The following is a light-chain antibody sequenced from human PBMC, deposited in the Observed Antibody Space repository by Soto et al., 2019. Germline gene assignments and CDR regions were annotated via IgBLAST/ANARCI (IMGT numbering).Light chain of an antibody. CDR2: DVT. J-gene: IGLJ1*01. CDR3: RSYTRTSTYV. Sequence: QSALTQPASVSGSPGQSITISCTRTSSDVGAYNYVSWYQQHPGKVPKLIIYDVTNRPSGVSNRFSGSKSGNTASLTISGLQAEDEADYYCRSYTRTSTYVFGAGTKVTVL. V-gene: IGLV2-14*01. CDR1: SSDVGAYNY.